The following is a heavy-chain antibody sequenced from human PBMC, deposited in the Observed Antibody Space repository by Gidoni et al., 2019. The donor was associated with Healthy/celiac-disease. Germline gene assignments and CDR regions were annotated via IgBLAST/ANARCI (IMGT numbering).Heavy chain of an antibody. CDR3: AKDPAHSSRYYFDY. J-gene: IGHJ4*02. Sequence: EVQLLESGGGLVQPGGSLRLSFAASGFTFSSYAMSWVRQAPGKGLEWVSAISGSGGSTYYADAVKGRFTISRDNSKNTLYLQMNSLRAEDTAVYYCAKDPAHSSRYYFDYWGQGTLVTVSS. CDR2: ISGSGGST. V-gene: IGHV3-23*01. CDR1: GFTFSSYA. D-gene: IGHD6-13*01.